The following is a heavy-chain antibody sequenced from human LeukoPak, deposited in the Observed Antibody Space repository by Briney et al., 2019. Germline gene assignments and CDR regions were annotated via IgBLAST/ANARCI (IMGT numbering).Heavy chain of an antibody. CDR3: ARDRHYYGSGSRDGDY. J-gene: IGHJ4*02. CDR2: ISSSSSYT. V-gene: IGHV3-11*06. CDR1: GFTFSDYY. Sequence: GGSLRLSCAASGFTFSDYYMSWIRQAPGKGLEWVSYISSSSSYTNYADSVKDRFTISRDNAKNSLYLQMTSLRAEDTAVYYCARDRHYYGSGSRDGDYWGQGTLVTVSS. D-gene: IGHD3-10*01.